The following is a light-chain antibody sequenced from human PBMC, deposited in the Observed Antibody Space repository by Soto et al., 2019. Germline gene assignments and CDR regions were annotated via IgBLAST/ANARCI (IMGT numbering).Light chain of an antibody. V-gene: IGKV1-5*03. J-gene: IGKJ1*01. Sequence: DIQMTPSPSTLSGPVGDSVTLTDRDSPTLSSWLAWYQQKPGKAPKLLIYKASRLESGVPSSISGSGSGTEFTLTISSLQPDDFATYYCQQYTNHPWTFGQGTKV. CDR1: PTLSSW. CDR3: QQYTNHPWT. CDR2: KAS.